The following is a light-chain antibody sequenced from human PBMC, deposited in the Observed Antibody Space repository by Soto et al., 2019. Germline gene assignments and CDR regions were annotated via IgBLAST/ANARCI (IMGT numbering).Light chain of an antibody. CDR2: AAS. J-gene: IGKJ3*01. CDR3: HQYYSYPPFT. CDR1: QGISSY. V-gene: IGKV1-8*01. Sequence: AIRMTQSPSSLSASTGDRVTITCRASQGISSYLAWYQQKPGKAPKLLIYAASTLQSGVPSRFSGSGSGTDFSLLISWLQSADVATYYCHQYYSYPPFTFGPGTKVDIK.